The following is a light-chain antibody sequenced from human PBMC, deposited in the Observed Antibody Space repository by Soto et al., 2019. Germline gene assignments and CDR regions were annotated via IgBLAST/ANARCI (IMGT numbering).Light chain of an antibody. CDR2: GAS. CDR1: QSVSSSY. J-gene: IGKJ4*02. V-gene: IGKV3-20*01. CDR3: QQYGSSPAR. Sequence: EIVLTQSPGTLSLSPGERATLSCRASQSVSSSYLAWYQQKPGQAPRLLIYGASSRATGIPDRFSGSGSGTDFTLTISRLEPEDFAEYYCQQYGSSPARFGGGTKVEIK.